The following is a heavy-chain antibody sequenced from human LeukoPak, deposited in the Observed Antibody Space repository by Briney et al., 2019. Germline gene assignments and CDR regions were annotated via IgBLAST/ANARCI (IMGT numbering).Heavy chain of an antibody. Sequence: ASVKVSCKASGYTFTGYYMHWVRQAPGQGLEWMGWINPNSGGTNYAQKFQGRVTMTRDTSISTAYMELSRLRSDDTAVYYCAGVPFGSSGYGTIDYWGQGTLVTVSS. V-gene: IGHV1-2*02. J-gene: IGHJ4*02. CDR1: GYTFTGYY. CDR3: AGVPFGSSGYGTIDY. D-gene: IGHD3-22*01. CDR2: INPNSGGT.